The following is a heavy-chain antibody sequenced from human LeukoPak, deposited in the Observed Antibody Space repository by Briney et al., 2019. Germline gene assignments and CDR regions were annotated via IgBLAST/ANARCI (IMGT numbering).Heavy chain of an antibody. V-gene: IGHV1-46*01. Sequence: GASVKVSCKASGYTFTTYYIHWVRQAPGQGLEWMGVIDPTSGKTNYAQKFQGRVTMNRDMSTSTIYLELTSLRSDDTAFYYCARDLRTVTEAGLGVFDVWGQGTIVSVSS. CDR2: IDPTSGKT. CDR1: GYTFTTYY. J-gene: IGHJ3*01. CDR3: ARDLRTVTEAGLGVFDV. D-gene: IGHD6-19*01.